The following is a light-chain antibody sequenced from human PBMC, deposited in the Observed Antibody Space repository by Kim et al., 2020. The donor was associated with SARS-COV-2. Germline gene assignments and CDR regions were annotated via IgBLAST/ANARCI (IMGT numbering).Light chain of an antibody. CDR2: SNK. V-gene: IGLV1-44*01. Sequence: GERVNNNGNGSSYKNGRNNVNGYEQLTGKAPKLIIYSNKQRASGVPDRFAGSKSGNADTLAISGLQSEDEADYYCAAWDDSLNALIFGGGTKLTVL. CDR1: SYKNGRNN. CDR3: AAWDDSLNALI. J-gene: IGLJ2*01.